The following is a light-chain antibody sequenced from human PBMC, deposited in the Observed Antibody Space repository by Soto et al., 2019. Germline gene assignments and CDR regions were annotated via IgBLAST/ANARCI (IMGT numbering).Light chain of an antibody. Sequence: DIVMPQSPLSLPVTPGEPASISCRSSQSILHSNGYNYLDWYLQKPGQSPQLLIYLGSNRASGVPDRFRGSGSGTDFPLKISRVEAEDGGVYYCMQALQPPLPFGGGTKVEIK. J-gene: IGKJ4*01. V-gene: IGKV2-28*01. CDR1: QSILHSNGYNY. CDR3: MQALQPPLP. CDR2: LGS.